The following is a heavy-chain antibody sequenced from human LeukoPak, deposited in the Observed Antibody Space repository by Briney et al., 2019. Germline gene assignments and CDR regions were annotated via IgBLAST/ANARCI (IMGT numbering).Heavy chain of an antibody. D-gene: IGHD6-13*01. J-gene: IGHJ4*02. CDR3: AGVTESSLPDY. CDR1: GFTFNTFN. CDR2: ISSSGSTI. V-gene: IGHV3-48*04. Sequence: PGGSLRLSCAASGFTFNTFNMNWVRQAPGKGLEWVSYISSSGSTIYYADSVKGRFTISRDNAKNSLYLQMNSLRAEDTAVYYCAGVTESSLPDYWGQGTLVTVSS.